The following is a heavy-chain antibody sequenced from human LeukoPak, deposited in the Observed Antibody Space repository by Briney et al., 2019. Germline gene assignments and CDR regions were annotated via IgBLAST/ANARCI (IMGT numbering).Heavy chain of an antibody. CDR2: ISGSGGST. D-gene: IGHD3-10*01. Sequence: GGSLRLSCAASGFTFDDYGMTWVRQAPGKGLEWVSAISGSGGSTYYADSVKGRFTISRDNSKNTLYLQMNSLRAEDTAVYYCAKDLTSSVLWFGELSGRFDYWGQGTLVTVSS. CDR1: GFTFDDYG. CDR3: AKDLTSSVLWFGELSGRFDY. V-gene: IGHV3-23*01. J-gene: IGHJ4*02.